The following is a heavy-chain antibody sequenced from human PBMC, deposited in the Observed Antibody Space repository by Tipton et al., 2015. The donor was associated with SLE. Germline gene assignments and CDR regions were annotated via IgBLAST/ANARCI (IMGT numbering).Heavy chain of an antibody. CDR1: GGSISSYY. D-gene: IGHD6-19*01. Sequence: TLSLTCTVSGGSISSYYWIWIRQPPGKGLEWIGYIYYSGRTNYNPSLKSRVTISVDTSKNQFSLKLGSVTAADTAVYYCARDSTAYSSGWVDAFDIWGQGTMVTFSS. CDR3: ARDSTAYSSGWVDAFDI. V-gene: IGHV4-59*12. J-gene: IGHJ3*02. CDR2: IYYSGRT.